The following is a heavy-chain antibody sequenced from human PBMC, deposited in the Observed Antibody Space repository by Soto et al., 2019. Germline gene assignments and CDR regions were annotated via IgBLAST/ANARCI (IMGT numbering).Heavy chain of an antibody. CDR3: ANWAQRTDAFDI. V-gene: IGHV3-23*01. Sequence: HPGGSLRLSCAASGFTFSSYAMSWVRQAPGKGLEWVSAISGSGGSTYYADSVKGRFTISRDNSKNTLYLQMNSLRAEDTAVYYCANWAQRTDAFDIWGQGTMVTVSS. J-gene: IGHJ3*02. CDR2: ISGSGGST. CDR1: GFTFSSYA. D-gene: IGHD3-16*01.